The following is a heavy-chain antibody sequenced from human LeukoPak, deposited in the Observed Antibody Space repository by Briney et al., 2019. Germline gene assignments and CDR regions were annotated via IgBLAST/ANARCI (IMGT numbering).Heavy chain of an antibody. CDR3: ARSTVAGTCDY. V-gene: IGHV3-7*01. CDR2: IKQDGSEK. D-gene: IGHD6-19*01. J-gene: IGHJ4*02. Sequence: GGSLRLSCAASGFTFSSYWMSWVRQAPGKGLEWVANIKQDGSEKYYVDSVKGRFTISRDNAKNSLYLQMNSLRAEDTAAYYCARSTVAGTCDYWGQGTLVTVSS. CDR1: GFTFSSYW.